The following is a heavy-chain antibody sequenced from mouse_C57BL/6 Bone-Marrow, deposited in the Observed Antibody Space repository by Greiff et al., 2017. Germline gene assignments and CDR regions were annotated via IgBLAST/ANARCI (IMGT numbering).Heavy chain of an antibody. CDR1: GFNIKDDY. D-gene: IGHD2-4*01. V-gene: IGHV14-4*01. Sequence: EVQLQQSGAELVRPGASVKLSCTASGFNIKDDYMHWVKQRPEQGLEWIGWIDPENGDTAYASKFQGKATITADTSSNTAYRQLSSLTSEDTAVYYCTTADYAWFAYWGQGTLVTVSA. J-gene: IGHJ3*01. CDR2: IDPENGDT. CDR3: TTADYAWFAY.